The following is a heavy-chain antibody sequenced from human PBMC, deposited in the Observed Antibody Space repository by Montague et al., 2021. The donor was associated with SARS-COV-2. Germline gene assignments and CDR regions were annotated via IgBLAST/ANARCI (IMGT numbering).Heavy chain of an antibody. V-gene: IGHV4-39*02. Sequence: SETLSLTCTVSGGSITNNFYYWAWIRQPPGKGLKWIGSIYYTGNTYYNPSLKSRVTISVVTSKNHFTLKLSSVTAAATAVYYCARLKRYFDSSGSPSAFDFWGQGTQVTVSS. CDR2: IYYTGNT. CDR1: GGSITNNFYY. D-gene: IGHD3-22*01. CDR3: ARLKRYFDSSGSPSAFDF. J-gene: IGHJ4*02.